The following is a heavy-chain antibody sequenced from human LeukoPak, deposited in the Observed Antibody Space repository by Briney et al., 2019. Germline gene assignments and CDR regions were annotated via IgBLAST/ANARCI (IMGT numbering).Heavy chain of an antibody. J-gene: IGHJ4*02. CDR2: ISGDGAST. CDR1: GFTFGDYA. Sequence: GGSLRLSCAASGFTFGDYAMHWVRQAPGKGLEWLSLISGDGASTDYAESLKGRVAISRDNSKNSLSLQMNSLRAEDTALYYCAKDVDDFGDYVLDHWGKGTLVTVSS. CDR3: AKDVDDFGDYVLDH. V-gene: IGHV3-43*02. D-gene: IGHD4-17*01.